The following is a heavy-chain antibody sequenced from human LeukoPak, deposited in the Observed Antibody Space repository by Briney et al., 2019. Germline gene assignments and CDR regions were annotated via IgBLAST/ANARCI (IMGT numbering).Heavy chain of an antibody. CDR1: GYSFTSYW. V-gene: IGHV5-51*01. J-gene: IGHJ3*02. Sequence: GESLKISCKGSGYSFTSYWIGWVRQMPGKGLEWMGIIYPGDSDTRYSPSFQGQVTISADKSISTAYLQWSSLKASDTAMYYCASGGYYDSSGYSPFAFEIWGQGTMVTVSS. CDR2: IYPGDSDT. D-gene: IGHD3-22*01. CDR3: ASGGYYDSSGYSPFAFEI.